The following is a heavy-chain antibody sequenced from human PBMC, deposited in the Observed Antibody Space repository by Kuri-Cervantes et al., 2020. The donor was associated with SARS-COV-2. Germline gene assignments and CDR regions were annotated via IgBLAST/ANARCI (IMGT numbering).Heavy chain of an antibody. D-gene: IGHD3-16*01. Sequence: ASVKVSCKASGYTFTNYFMHWVRQAPGQGLEWTGIIDPSGGSTNYAQNFQGRVTMTRDTSTSTVYMELSSLRSEDTAVYYCARGGRASRFMFEYWGQGTLVTVSS. CDR1: GYTFTNYF. CDR2: IDPSGGST. J-gene: IGHJ4*02. CDR3: ARGGRASRFMFEY. V-gene: IGHV1-46*01.